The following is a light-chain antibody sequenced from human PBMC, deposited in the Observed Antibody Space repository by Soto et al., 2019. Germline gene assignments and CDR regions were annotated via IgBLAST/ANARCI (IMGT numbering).Light chain of an antibody. CDR1: TSDVWSYNL. Sequence: VLPQPASLSGSPGPSTTISPPRATSDVWSYNLVSWYQQHPGKAPKLVIYEVNKRPSGVSNRFSGSKSGNTASLTISGLQAEDEADYYCCSYAGSNNTFYVFGTGTKVTVL. V-gene: IGLV2-23*02. CDR2: EVN. J-gene: IGLJ1*01. CDR3: CSYAGSNNTFYV.